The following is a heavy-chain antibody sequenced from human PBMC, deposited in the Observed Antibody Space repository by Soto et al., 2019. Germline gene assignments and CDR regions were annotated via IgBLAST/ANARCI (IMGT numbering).Heavy chain of an antibody. V-gene: IGHV3-48*03. Sequence: PGWSLRLSCTASVFTFTNYEMNWFRQAPGKGLEWISYISSSGKTISYADSVKGRFTISRDNAKNSLYLQMNSLRAEDTAVYYCARDPEKYSGSDLGIDYWGQGTLVTVSS. CDR2: ISSSGKTI. CDR3: ARDPEKYSGSDLGIDY. CDR1: VFTFTNYE. D-gene: IGHD5-12*01. J-gene: IGHJ4*02.